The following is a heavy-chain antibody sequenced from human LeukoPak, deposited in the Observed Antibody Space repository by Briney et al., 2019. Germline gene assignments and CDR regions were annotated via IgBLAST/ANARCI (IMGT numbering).Heavy chain of an antibody. V-gene: IGHV4-34*01. Sequence: SETLSLTCAVYGGSFSGYYWSWIRQPPEKGLEWIGEINHSGSTNYNPSLKSRVTISVDTSKNQFSLKLSSVTAADTAVYYCARACQQLGYYYYYMDVWGKGTTVTVSS. D-gene: IGHD6-13*01. CDR3: ARACQQLGYYYYYMDV. CDR2: INHSGST. J-gene: IGHJ6*03. CDR1: GGSFSGYY.